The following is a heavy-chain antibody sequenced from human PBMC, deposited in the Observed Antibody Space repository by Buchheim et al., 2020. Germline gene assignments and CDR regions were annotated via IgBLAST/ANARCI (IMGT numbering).Heavy chain of an antibody. CDR1: GGSISSYY. Sequence: QVQLQESGPGLVKPSETLSLTCTVSGGSISSYYWSWIRQPPGKGLEWIGYIYYSGSTSYNPSLKSRVTISVDTSKNQFSLKLSSVTAADTAVYYCARMQGGGDYFDYWGQGTL. CDR2: IYYSGST. V-gene: IGHV4-59*01. CDR3: ARMQGGGDYFDY. J-gene: IGHJ4*02.